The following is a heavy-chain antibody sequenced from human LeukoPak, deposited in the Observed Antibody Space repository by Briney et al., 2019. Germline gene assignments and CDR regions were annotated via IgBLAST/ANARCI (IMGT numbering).Heavy chain of an antibody. CDR2: INHSGST. Sequence: PSETLSLTCAVYGGSFSGYYWSWIRQPPGKGLEWIGEINHSGSTNYNPSLKSRVTISVDTSKNQFSLKLSSVTAADTAVYYCARAKYYYDSSGLEKGNHFDYWGQGTLVTVSS. D-gene: IGHD3-22*01. J-gene: IGHJ4*02. V-gene: IGHV4-34*01. CDR3: ARAKYYYDSSGLEKGNHFDY. CDR1: GGSFSGYY.